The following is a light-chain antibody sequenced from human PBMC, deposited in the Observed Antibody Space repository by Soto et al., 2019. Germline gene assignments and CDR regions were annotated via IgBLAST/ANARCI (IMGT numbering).Light chain of an antibody. CDR2: AAY. CDR3: LKYNSAPTT. CDR1: QGISSY. V-gene: IGKV1-27*01. J-gene: IGKJ4*01. Sequence: DIQMTQYPASLSASVADRVTITCRACQGISSYLAWDQQKPGKVPNLLIYAAYTLQSGVPSRFSGSGSGTDFTLTISSLQPEDVATYYCLKYNSAPTTFGGGTKVEIK.